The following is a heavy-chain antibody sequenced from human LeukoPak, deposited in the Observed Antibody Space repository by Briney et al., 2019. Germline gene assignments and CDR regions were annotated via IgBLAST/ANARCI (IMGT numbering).Heavy chain of an antibody. D-gene: IGHD3-3*01. CDR1: GFTFSSYW. Sequence: GGSLRLSCAASGFTFSSYWMSWVRQAPGKGLEWVANIKQDGSEKYYVDSVKGRFTISRDNAKNSLYLQMNSLRAEDTAVYYCARESYDFWSGSYGMDVWGQGTTVTVS. CDR2: IKQDGSEK. CDR3: ARESYDFWSGSYGMDV. J-gene: IGHJ6*02. V-gene: IGHV3-7*03.